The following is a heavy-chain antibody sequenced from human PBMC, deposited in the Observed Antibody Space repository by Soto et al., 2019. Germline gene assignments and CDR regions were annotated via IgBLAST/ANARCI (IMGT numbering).Heavy chain of an antibody. CDR2: ISYDGRNK. Sequence: QVQLVESGGGVVQPGRSVRLSCAASGFTFSSYAMHWVRQALGKGLEWVAVISYDGRNKYYADSVKGRFTISRDNSKNTLNLQMNSLRAEDTAVYYCARDRGNYYSLDVWGQGTTVTVSS. V-gene: IGHV3-30*04. J-gene: IGHJ6*02. CDR1: GFTFSSYA. CDR3: ARDRGNYYSLDV.